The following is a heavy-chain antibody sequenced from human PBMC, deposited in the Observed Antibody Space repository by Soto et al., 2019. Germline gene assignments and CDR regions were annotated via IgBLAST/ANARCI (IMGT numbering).Heavy chain of an antibody. D-gene: IGHD3-3*01. V-gene: IGHV4-34*01. Sequence: SETLSLTCGVYSGSFSGYFLSWIRQPPGKGLEWIGEINHSGSTNYNPSFKSRVTISLDTSKNHFSLKLNSVTAADTAVYYCARGRVTIFGVAMDAWGQGTTVIVSS. J-gene: IGHJ6*02. CDR3: ARGRVTIFGVAMDA. CDR2: INHSGST. CDR1: SGSFSGYF.